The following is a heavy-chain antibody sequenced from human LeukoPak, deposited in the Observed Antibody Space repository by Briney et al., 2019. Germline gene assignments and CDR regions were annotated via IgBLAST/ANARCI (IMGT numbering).Heavy chain of an antibody. Sequence: SETLSLTCTVSGGSISSSSYYWGWIRQPPGKGLEWIGEINHSGSTNYNPSLKSRVTISVDTSKNQFSLKLSSVTAADTAVYYCARYYYGPNWFDPWGQGTLVTVSS. CDR1: GGSISSSSYY. D-gene: IGHD3-10*01. CDR3: ARYYYGPNWFDP. J-gene: IGHJ5*02. CDR2: INHSGST. V-gene: IGHV4-39*07.